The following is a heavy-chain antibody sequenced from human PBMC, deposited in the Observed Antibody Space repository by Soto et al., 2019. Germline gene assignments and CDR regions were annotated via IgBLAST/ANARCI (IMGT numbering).Heavy chain of an antibody. V-gene: IGHV3-73*02. CDR2: IRSKANSYAT. D-gene: IGHD3-22*01. J-gene: IGHJ3*02. CDR3: AFFYYYDSSDGWVAFDI. Sequence: EVQLVESGGGLVQPGGSLKLSCAASGFTFSGSAMHWVRQASGKGLEWVGRIRSKANSYATAYAASVKGRFTISRDDSKNTAYLQMNSLKTEDTAVYYCAFFYYYDSSDGWVAFDIWGQGTMVTVSS. CDR1: GFTFSGSA.